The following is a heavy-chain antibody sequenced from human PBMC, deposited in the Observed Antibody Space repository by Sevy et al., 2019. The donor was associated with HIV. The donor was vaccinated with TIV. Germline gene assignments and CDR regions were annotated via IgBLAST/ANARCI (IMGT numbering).Heavy chain of an antibody. Sequence: SETLSLTCTVSGGSISAYYWSWIRQPPGKPLEYIGYIYYTGSTNYNPSLKSRVTISVDTSKNQFSLKLNSVTAADTVVYFCARAPPVRSGDDSLNWFDPWGQGTLVTVSS. CDR1: GGSISAYY. J-gene: IGHJ5*02. CDR3: ARAPPVRSGDDSLNWFDP. D-gene: IGHD5-12*01. V-gene: IGHV4-59*01. CDR2: IYYTGST.